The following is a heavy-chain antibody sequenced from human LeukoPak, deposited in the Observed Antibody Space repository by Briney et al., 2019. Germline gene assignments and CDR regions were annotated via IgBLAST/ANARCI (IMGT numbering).Heavy chain of an antibody. CDR1: GFTFSSYG. D-gene: IGHD4-17*01. CDR3: AKDHFPYGDYTPSLDY. Sequence: HPGGSLRLSCAASGFTFSSYGMHWVRQAPGKGLEWVAFISYDGSNKYYADSVKGRFTISRDNSKNTLYLQMNSLRAEDTAVYYCAKDHFPYGDYTPSLDYWGQGTLVTVSS. V-gene: IGHV3-30*18. J-gene: IGHJ4*02. CDR2: ISYDGSNK.